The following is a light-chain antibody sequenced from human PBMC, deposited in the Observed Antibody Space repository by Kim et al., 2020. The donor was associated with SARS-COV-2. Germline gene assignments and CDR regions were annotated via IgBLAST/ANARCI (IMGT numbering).Light chain of an antibody. Sequence: EIVLTQSPGTLSLSPGERATLSCRASRSITSNYLAWYQQKPGRAPRLLIYGTSSRATGIPDRFSGSGSGTDFTLTISRLEPEDFAVYYCQQYGSSPGITLGQGTRLEIK. CDR3: QQYGSSPGIT. CDR1: RSITSNY. J-gene: IGKJ5*01. V-gene: IGKV3-20*01. CDR2: GTS.